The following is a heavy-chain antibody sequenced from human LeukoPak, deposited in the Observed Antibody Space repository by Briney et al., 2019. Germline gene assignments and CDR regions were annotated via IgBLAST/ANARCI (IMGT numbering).Heavy chain of an antibody. J-gene: IGHJ4*02. CDR1: EGTFNSYA. CDR3: ARSRPSGFIDYWDY. CDR2: IIPIFGTA. V-gene: IGHV1-69*06. Sequence: SVKVSCKASEGTFNSYAISWVRQAPGQGLEWMGRIIPIFGTANYAQNFLGRVTITADKSTSTVYMELSSLRSEDTAVYYCARSRPSGFIDYWDYWGQGTLVAVSS. D-gene: IGHD4/OR15-4a*01.